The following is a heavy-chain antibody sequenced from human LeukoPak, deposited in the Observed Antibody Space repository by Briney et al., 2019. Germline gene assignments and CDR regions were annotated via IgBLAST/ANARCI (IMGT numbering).Heavy chain of an antibody. CDR3: ARTSSSWEYYYYGMDV. CDR1: GYTFTSYG. CDR2: ISAYNGNT. V-gene: IGHV1-18*04. Sequence: ASVKVSCKASGYTFTSYGISWVRQAPGQGLERMGWISAYNGNTNYAQKLQGRVTMTTDTSTSTAYMELRSLRSDDTAVYYCARTSSSWEYYYYGMDVWGKGTTVTVSS. J-gene: IGHJ6*04. D-gene: IGHD6-13*01.